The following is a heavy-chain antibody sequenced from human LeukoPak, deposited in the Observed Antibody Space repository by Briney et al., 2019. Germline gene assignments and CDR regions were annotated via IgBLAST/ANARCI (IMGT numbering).Heavy chain of an antibody. Sequence: SETLSLTCTVSGGSITSYFWTWIRQPAGKGLEWIGRIYTSGSTNYTPSLRSRVTMSVDTSKNQVSLNLSAVTAADTAVYYCAGVTETVAGRGLDYWGQGTLVTVSS. CDR2: IYTSGST. CDR1: GGSITSYF. D-gene: IGHD6-19*01. V-gene: IGHV4-4*07. CDR3: AGVTETVAGRGLDY. J-gene: IGHJ4*02.